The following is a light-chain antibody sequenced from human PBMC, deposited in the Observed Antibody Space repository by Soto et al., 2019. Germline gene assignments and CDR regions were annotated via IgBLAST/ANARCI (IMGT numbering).Light chain of an antibody. V-gene: IGKV3-15*01. CDR1: QSVSSN. CDR3: QQYHNWPIT. Sequence: EIVLTQSPATLSVSPGERATLSCRASQSVSSNLAWHQQKPGQAPRILMYDASTRATGISARVSGSGSGTEFTLTISSLQSEDFAVYYCQQYHNWPITFGQGTRLRL. CDR2: DAS. J-gene: IGKJ5*01.